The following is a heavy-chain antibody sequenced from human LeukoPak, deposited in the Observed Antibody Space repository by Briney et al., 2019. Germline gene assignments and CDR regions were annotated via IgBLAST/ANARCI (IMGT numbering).Heavy chain of an antibody. J-gene: IGHJ4*02. Sequence: GASVKFSCKASGSTFRSYDINWVRKAPGQGLEWMGWTTSYNNNTNYAQKLQGRVRVTTDTSTSTAYMELRGLRSDDTAVYYCARGVRGVTLDYWGQGTLVTVSS. CDR2: TTSYNNNT. D-gene: IGHD3-10*01. V-gene: IGHV1-18*01. CDR3: ARGVRGVTLDY. CDR1: GSTFRSYD.